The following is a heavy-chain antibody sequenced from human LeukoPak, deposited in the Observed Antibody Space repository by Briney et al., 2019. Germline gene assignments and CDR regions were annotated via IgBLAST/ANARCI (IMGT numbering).Heavy chain of an antibody. CDR2: INPSSGST. Sequence: ASVKVSCKASGYTFTRYYMHWVRQAPGLGLEWIGIINPSSGSTSYAQKFPSRVTMTRDTSTSTVYMELSSLRSEDTAVYYCARYYGSSACLDYWGQGTLVTVSS. J-gene: IGHJ4*02. CDR3: ARYYGSSACLDY. V-gene: IGHV1-46*01. CDR1: GYTFTRYY. D-gene: IGHD3-22*01.